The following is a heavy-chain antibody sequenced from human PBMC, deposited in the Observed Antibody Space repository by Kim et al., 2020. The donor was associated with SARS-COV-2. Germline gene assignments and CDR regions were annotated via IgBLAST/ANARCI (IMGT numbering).Heavy chain of an antibody. Sequence: GGSLRLSCAASGFTFSSYAMSWVRQAPGKGLEWVSAISGSGGSTYYADSVKGRFTISRDNSKNTLYLQMNSLRAEDTAVYYCATKERITIFGVVPPAHYWGQGTLVTVSS. CDR3: ATKERITIFGVVPPAHY. CDR2: ISGSGGST. V-gene: IGHV3-23*01. D-gene: IGHD3-3*01. CDR1: GFTFSSYA. J-gene: IGHJ4*02.